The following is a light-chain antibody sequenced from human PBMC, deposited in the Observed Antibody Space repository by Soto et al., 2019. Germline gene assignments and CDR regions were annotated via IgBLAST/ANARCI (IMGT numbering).Light chain of an antibody. CDR2: DVS. J-gene: IGLJ2*01. Sequence: QSVLTQPASVSGSPGQSITISCTGTSSDVGGYNYVSWYQQHPGKAPKLMIYDVSNRPSGVSNRFSGSKSGNTASLTISGLQAEDEADYYCSSYTSSSTLFGGGTKPHRP. CDR3: SSYTSSSTL. CDR1: SSDVGGYNY. V-gene: IGLV2-14*01.